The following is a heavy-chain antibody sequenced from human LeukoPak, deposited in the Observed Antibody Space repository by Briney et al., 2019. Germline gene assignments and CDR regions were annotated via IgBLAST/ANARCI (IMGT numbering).Heavy chain of an antibody. J-gene: IGHJ4*02. D-gene: IGHD4-11*01. CDR3: AKVEKLATSNYFVDY. CDR2: IYHRGNS. V-gene: IGHV4-59*08. CDR1: GGSINNYY. Sequence: SETLSLTCTVSGGSINNYYWSWIRQPPGLGLEWIGYIYHRGNSNYNPSLKSRVAMSADTSKNQFSLKLSSVTAADTAVYYCAKVEKLATSNYFVDYWGQGTLVTVSS.